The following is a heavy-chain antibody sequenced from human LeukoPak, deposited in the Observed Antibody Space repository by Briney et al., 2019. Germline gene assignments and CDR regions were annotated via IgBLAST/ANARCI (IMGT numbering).Heavy chain of an antibody. V-gene: IGHV1-69*13. Sequence: GASVKVSCKASGGTFSSYAISWVRQAPGQGLEWMGGIIPIFGTANYAQKFQGRVTITAGESTSTAYMELSSLRSEDTAVYYCARDRGYSSSWFDYWGQGTLVTVSS. CDR3: ARDRGYSSSWFDY. J-gene: IGHJ4*02. CDR1: GGTFSSYA. D-gene: IGHD6-13*01. CDR2: IIPIFGTA.